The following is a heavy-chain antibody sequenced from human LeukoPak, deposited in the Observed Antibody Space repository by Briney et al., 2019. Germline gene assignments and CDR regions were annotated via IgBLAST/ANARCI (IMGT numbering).Heavy chain of an antibody. J-gene: IGHJ4*02. CDR2: IYPADSDT. Sequence: KPGESLKISCKGSGYSFKTYWIGWVRQMPGKGLEWMGIIYPADSDTRYSPSFQGQATISADKSFNTAYLQWSSLKASDTAMYYCARTESFSSSSGLDYWGQGTLVTVSS. CDR3: ARTESFSSSSGLDY. D-gene: IGHD6-6*01. V-gene: IGHV5-51*01. CDR1: GYSFKTYW.